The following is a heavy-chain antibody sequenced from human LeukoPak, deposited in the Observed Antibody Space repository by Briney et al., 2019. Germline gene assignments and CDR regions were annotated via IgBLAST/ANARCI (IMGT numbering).Heavy chain of an antibody. CDR2: IYTSGST. CDR3: ARDLRRFSLYGPSFDY. CDR1: GGSISSYY. Sequence: SETLSLTCTVSGGSISSYYWSWIRQPAGKGLEWIGRIYTSGSTNYNPSLKSRVTMSVDTSKHQFSLKLSSVTAADTAVYYCARDLRRFSLYGPSFDYWDQGTLVTVSS. V-gene: IGHV4-4*07. J-gene: IGHJ4*02. D-gene: IGHD3-10*01.